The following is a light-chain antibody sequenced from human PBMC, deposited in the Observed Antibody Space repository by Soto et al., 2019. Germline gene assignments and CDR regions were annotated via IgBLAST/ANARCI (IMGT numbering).Light chain of an antibody. J-gene: IGLJ2*01. CDR3: SSYASSSTLVV. Sequence: QSALTQPASVSGSLGQSITISCTGTSSDVGGYNYVSWYQQHPGKAPKLMIYEVSNRPSGVSNRFSGSKSGNTASLTISGLQDEDEADYYCSSYASSSTLVVFGGGTKLTVL. CDR1: SSDVGGYNY. V-gene: IGLV2-14*01. CDR2: EVS.